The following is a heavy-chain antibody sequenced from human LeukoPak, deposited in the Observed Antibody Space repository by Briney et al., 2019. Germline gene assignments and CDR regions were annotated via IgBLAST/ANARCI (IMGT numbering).Heavy chain of an antibody. V-gene: IGHV4-59*01. CDR2: IYYSGST. CDR1: GGSISSYY. CDR3: ARDGSGYPLDY. D-gene: IGHD3-22*01. Sequence: SETLSLTCTVSGGSISSYYWSWIRQPPGKGLEWIGYIYYSGSTNYNPSLKSRVTISVDTSKNQFSLKLSSVTAAYTAVYYCARDGSGYPLDYWGQGTLVTVSS. J-gene: IGHJ4*02.